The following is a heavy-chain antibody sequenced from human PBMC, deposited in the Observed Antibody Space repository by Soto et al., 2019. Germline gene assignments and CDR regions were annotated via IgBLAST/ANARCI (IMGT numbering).Heavy chain of an antibody. CDR3: ARDPYYCGSGSYYRANWFDP. Sequence: GGCLRLSCAASGFTFSSYSMNWVRQAPGKGLEWVSSISSSSSYIYYADSVKGRFTISRDNAKNSLYLQMNSLRAEDTAVYYCARDPYYCGSGSYYRANWFDPWGQGTLVTVSS. CDR1: GFTFSSYS. D-gene: IGHD3-10*01. CDR2: ISSSSSYI. V-gene: IGHV3-21*01. J-gene: IGHJ5*02.